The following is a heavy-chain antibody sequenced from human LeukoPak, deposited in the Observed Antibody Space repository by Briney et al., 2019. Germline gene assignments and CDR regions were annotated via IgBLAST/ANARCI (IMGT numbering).Heavy chain of an antibody. Sequence: GGSLRLSCAASGFTFSSYWMHWVRQAPGKGLVWVSRINSDGSSTSYADSVKGRFTISRDNAKNTLYLQMNSLRAEDTAVYYCAKGSFCSRTSCYFGWFDPWGQGTLVTVSS. J-gene: IGHJ5*02. V-gene: IGHV3-74*01. CDR1: GFTFSSYW. CDR3: AKGSFCSRTSCYFGWFDP. D-gene: IGHD2-2*01. CDR2: INSDGSST.